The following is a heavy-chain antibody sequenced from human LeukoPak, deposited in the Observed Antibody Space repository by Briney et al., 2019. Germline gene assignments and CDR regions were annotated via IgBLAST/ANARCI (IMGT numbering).Heavy chain of an antibody. V-gene: IGHV1-69*05. CDR3: ARGFDGDPSYYFDY. J-gene: IGHJ4*02. Sequence: SVKVSCRASGGTFSSYAISWVRQAPGQGLEWMGRIIPIFGTANYAQKFQGRVTITTDESTSTAYMELSSLRSEDTAVYYCARGFDGDPSYYFDYWGQGTLVTVSS. D-gene: IGHD4-17*01. CDR2: IIPIFGTA. CDR1: GGTFSSYA.